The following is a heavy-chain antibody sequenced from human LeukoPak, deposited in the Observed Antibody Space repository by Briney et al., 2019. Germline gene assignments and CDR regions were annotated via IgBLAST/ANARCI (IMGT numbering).Heavy chain of an antibody. CDR1: GGSFSGYY. CDR2: INHSGST. D-gene: IGHD6-19*01. V-gene: IGHV4-34*01. Sequence: PSETLSLTCAVYGGSFSGYYWSWIRQPPGKGLEWIGEINHSGSTNYNPSLKSRVTISVDTSKNQFSLKLSSVTAADTAVYYCARPQWLVRSFDYWGQGTLVTVSS. CDR3: ARPQWLVRSFDY. J-gene: IGHJ4*02.